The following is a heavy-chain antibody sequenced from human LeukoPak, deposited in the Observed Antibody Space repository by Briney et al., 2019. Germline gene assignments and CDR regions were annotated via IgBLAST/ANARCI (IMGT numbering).Heavy chain of an antibody. CDR3: AGLVDTAMVTDY. CDR2: IYYTGST. V-gene: IGHV4-39*01. Sequence: ASETLSLTCTVSGGSITSSSYYWGWIRQPPGKGLEWIGTIYYTGSTSYNPSLKSRVTISVDTSKNQFSLNLSSATAADTALYYCAGLVDTAMVTDYWGQGTLVTVSS. D-gene: IGHD5-18*01. J-gene: IGHJ4*02. CDR1: GGSITSSSYY.